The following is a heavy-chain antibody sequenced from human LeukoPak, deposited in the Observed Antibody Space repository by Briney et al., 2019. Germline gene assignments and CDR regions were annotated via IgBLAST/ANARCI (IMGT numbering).Heavy chain of an antibody. D-gene: IGHD3-10*01. CDR3: ARLPGDFDY. CDR1: GGSISSYY. Sequence: SETLPLTCTVSGGSISSYYWSWIRQPPGKGLEWIGYIYYSGSTNYNPSLKSRVTISVDTSKNQFSLKLSSVTAADTAVYYCARLPGDFDYWGQGTLVTVSS. CDR2: IYYSGST. V-gene: IGHV4-59*08. J-gene: IGHJ4*02.